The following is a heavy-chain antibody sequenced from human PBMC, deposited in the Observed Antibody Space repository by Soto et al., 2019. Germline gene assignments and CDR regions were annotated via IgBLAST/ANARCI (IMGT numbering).Heavy chain of an antibody. CDR1: GFSLSTSGMC. CDR3: ARVRFLEWLGYYYYFMDV. D-gene: IGHD3-3*01. CDR2: IDWDDDK. Sequence: SGPTLVNPTQTLTLTCTFSGFSLSTSGMCVSWIRQPPGKALEWLARIDWDDDKYYSTSLKTRLTISKDTSKNQVVLTMTNMDPVDTATYYCARVRFLEWLGYYYYFMDVWAKGTTVPVSS. V-gene: IGHV2-70*11. J-gene: IGHJ6*03.